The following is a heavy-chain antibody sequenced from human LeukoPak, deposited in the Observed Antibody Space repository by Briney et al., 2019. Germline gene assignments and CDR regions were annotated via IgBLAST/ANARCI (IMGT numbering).Heavy chain of an antibody. D-gene: IGHD3-16*01. Sequence: GGSLRLSCAASGFTFSSYAMSWVRQAPGKGLEWVAVISYDGSNKYYADSVKGRFTISRDNSKNTLYLQMNSLRAEDTAVYYCARDQADGDYYYYGMDVWGQGTTVTVSS. CDR2: ISYDGSNK. J-gene: IGHJ6*02. CDR1: GFTFSSYA. V-gene: IGHV3-30-3*01. CDR3: ARDQADGDYYYYGMDV.